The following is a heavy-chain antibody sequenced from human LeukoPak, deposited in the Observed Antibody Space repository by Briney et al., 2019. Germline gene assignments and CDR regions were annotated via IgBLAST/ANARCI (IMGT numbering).Heavy chain of an antibody. J-gene: IGHJ4*02. D-gene: IGHD3-10*01. V-gene: IGHV4-30-4*07. CDR3: ATVPGYGSGSYFYFDN. CDR2: IYYSGST. CDR1: GDSISSGGYS. Sequence: SQTLSLTCAVSGDSISSGGYSWNWIRQPPGKGLEWIGYIYYSGSTYYNPSLKSRTTISVDTSKNQFSLKLSSVTAADTAVYYCATVPGYGSGSYFYFDNWGQGTLVTVSS.